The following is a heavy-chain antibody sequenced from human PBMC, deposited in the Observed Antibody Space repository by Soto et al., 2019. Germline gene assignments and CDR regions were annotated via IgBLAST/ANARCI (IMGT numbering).Heavy chain of an antibody. D-gene: IGHD6-6*01. V-gene: IGHV4-34*01. CDR1: GGSFSGYY. CDR3: ARVVYSSSPTKYYFDY. Sequence: SETLSLTCAVYGGSFSGYYWSWIRQPPGKGLEWIGEINHSGSTNYNPSLKSRVTISVDTSKNQFSLKLSSVTAADTAVYYCARVVYSSSPTKYYFDYWGQGTLVTVSS. CDR2: INHSGST. J-gene: IGHJ4*02.